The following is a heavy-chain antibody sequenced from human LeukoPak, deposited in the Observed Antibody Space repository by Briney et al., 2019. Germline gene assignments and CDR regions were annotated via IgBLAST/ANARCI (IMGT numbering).Heavy chain of an antibody. CDR1: GGSFSGYY. D-gene: IGHD3-22*01. V-gene: IGHV4-34*01. CDR2: INHSGST. J-gene: IGHJ2*01. CDR3: ARGPDSSGYYYGYWYFDL. Sequence: ASETLSLTCAVYGGSFSGYYWSWIRQPPGKGLEWIGEINHSGSTNYNPSLKSRVTISVDTSKNQFSLKLSSVTAADTAVYYCARGPDSSGYYYGYWYFDLWGRGTLVTVSS.